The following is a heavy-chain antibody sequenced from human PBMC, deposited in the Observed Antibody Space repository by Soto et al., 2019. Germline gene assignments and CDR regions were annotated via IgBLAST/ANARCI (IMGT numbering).Heavy chain of an antibody. D-gene: IGHD2-21*01. CDR2: INAGNGNT. CDR1: GYTFTSYA. V-gene: IGHV1-3*05. J-gene: IGHJ4*01. Sequence: QVQLVQSGAEEKKPGASVKVSCKASGYTFTSYAMHWVRQAPGQRLEWMGWINAGNGNTKYSQKFQGRVTITRDTSASTAYMELSSLRAEDTAVYSCARDRRHLILCDSWGHGSRVTVSS. CDR3: ARDRRHLILCDS.